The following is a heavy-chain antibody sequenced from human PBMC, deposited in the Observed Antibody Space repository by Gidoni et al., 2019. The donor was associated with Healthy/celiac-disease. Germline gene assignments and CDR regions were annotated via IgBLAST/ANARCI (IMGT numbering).Heavy chain of an antibody. CDR2: ISGSGGIT. J-gene: IGHJ3*02. D-gene: IGHD3-3*02. V-gene: IGHV3-23*01. CDR3: AKDGSIFGVVMPLFGI. CDR1: GFTFISYA. Sequence: ELQLFESGVAWVQPGGSRRLSCAASGFTFISYAMSWVRQGPGKGVEGVSAISGSGGITYYADSVKGRFNITRDNSKNTLYLQMNSLRAEDTAVYYWAKDGSIFGVVMPLFGIWGQGTMVTVSS.